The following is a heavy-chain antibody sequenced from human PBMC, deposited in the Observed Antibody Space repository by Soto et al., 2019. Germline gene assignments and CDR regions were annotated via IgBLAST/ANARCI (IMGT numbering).Heavy chain of an antibody. V-gene: IGHV1-69*01. CDR2: IIPIFGTA. J-gene: IGHJ5*02. CDR1: GGTFSSYA. Sequence: QVQLVQSGAEVKKPGSSVKVSCKASGGTFSSYAISWVRQAPGQGLEWMGGIIPIFGTANYAQKFQGRVTITADESTSTAYMELSSLRSEDTAVYYCARGIVVVTAPPYSWFDPWGQGTLVTVSS. CDR3: ARGIVVVTAPPYSWFDP. D-gene: IGHD2-21*02.